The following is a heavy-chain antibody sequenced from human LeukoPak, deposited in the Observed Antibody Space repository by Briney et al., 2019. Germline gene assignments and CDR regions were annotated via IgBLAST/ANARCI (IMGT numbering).Heavy chain of an antibody. CDR3: AKDLSRAQFLYSSTWDY. CDR2: ISSSSSTI. J-gene: IGHJ4*02. V-gene: IGHV3-48*03. Sequence: GGSLRLSCAASGFTFSSYEMNWVRQAPGKGLEWVSYISSSSSTIYYADSVKGRFTISRDNAKNSLYLQMNSLRAEDTALYYCAKDLSRAQFLYSSTWDYWGQGTLVTVSS. CDR1: GFTFSSYE. D-gene: IGHD5-18*01.